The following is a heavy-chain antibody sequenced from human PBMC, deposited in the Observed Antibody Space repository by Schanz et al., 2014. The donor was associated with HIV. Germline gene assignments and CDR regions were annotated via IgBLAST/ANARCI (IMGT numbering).Heavy chain of an antibody. D-gene: IGHD6-6*01. CDR1: GYTFTTYD. CDR3: AREGTAARQFYYYGMDV. Sequence: QVQLVQSGAEVKKPGASVRVSCEASGYTFTTYDINWVRQATGQGLEWMGWINPNSGDTDYAQKFQGRVTMTRDTSISTAYMELSRLRSDDTAVYYCAREGTAARQFYYYGMDVWGQGTTVTVSS. J-gene: IGHJ6*02. CDR2: INPNSGDT. V-gene: IGHV1-2*02.